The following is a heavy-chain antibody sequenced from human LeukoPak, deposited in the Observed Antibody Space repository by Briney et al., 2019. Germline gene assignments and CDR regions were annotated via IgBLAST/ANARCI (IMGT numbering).Heavy chain of an antibody. J-gene: IGHJ4*02. CDR2: IRQDGSSK. V-gene: IGHV3-7*01. CDR3: ARDLSYFDY. CDR1: GFTFSTSW. Sequence: GGSLRLSCVASGFTFSTSWMTWVRQAPGKGLEWVANIRQDGSSKYYVDSVKGRFTISRDNAKNSLYLQMNSQRVEDTAVYYCARDLSYFDYWGQGALVTVSS.